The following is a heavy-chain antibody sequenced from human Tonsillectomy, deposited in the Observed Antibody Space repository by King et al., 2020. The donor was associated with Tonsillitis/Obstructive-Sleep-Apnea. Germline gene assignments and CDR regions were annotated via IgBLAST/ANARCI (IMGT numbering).Heavy chain of an antibody. Sequence: VQLVESGGGLVQPGGSLRLSCAASGFTVSSNYMSWVRQAPGKGLEWVSVIYRGGSTYYADSVKGRFTISRDNSKNTLYLQMNSLRAEDTAVYYCARDPVVVPAAEDLDAFDIWGQGTMVTVSS. CDR3: ARDPVVVPAAEDLDAFDI. D-gene: IGHD2-2*01. V-gene: IGHV3-66*01. CDR1: GFTVSSNY. J-gene: IGHJ3*02. CDR2: IYRGGST.